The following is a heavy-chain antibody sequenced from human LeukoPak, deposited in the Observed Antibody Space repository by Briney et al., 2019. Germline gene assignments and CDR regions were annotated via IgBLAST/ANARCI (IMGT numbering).Heavy chain of an antibody. J-gene: IGHJ4*02. V-gene: IGHV3-23*01. CDR1: GFTFSSYA. Sequence: GGSLRLSCAASGFTFSSYAMNWVRQAPGKGLEWVSVISGSGSTYYADSVTGRFTISRDNSKNTLYLQMNSLRAEDTAVYYCARVYSGGFPHLDYWGQGTLVTVSS. CDR2: ISGSGST. D-gene: IGHD1-26*01. CDR3: ARVYSGGFPHLDY.